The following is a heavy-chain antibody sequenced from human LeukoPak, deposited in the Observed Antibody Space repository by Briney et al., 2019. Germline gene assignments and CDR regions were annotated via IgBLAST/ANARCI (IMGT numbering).Heavy chain of an antibody. CDR3: ARGGGMATITFDY. V-gene: IGHV4-34*01. CDR2: INHSGST. CDR1: GVSFSGYY. D-gene: IGHD5-24*01. Sequence: SETLSLTCAVYGVSFSGYYWSWIRQPPGKGLEWIGEINHSGSTNYNPSLKSRVTISVDTSKNQFSLKLSSVTAADTAVYYCARGGGMATITFDYWGQGTLVTVSS. J-gene: IGHJ4*02.